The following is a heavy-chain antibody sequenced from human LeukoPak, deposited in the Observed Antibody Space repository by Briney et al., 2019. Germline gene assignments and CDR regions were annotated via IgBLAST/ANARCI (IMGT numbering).Heavy chain of an antibody. Sequence: GGSLRLSCAASGFTFSSYAMSWVRQAPGKGLEWVSAISGSGGSTYYADSVKGRFTISRDNSKNTLYLQMNSLRAEDTAVYYCAKSDPGKLVAAQDYGYVWGSYRYDYWGQGTLVTVSS. CDR3: AKSDPGKLVAAQDYGYVWGSYRYDY. V-gene: IGHV3-23*01. CDR1: GFTFSSYA. CDR2: ISGSGGST. D-gene: IGHD3-16*02. J-gene: IGHJ4*02.